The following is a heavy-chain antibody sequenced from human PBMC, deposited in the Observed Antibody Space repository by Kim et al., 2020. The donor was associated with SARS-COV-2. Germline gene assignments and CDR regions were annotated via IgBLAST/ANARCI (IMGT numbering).Heavy chain of an antibody. J-gene: IGHJ6*02. CDR2: ISYDGSNK. V-gene: IGHV3-30*18. D-gene: IGHD2-8*01. CDR1: GFTFSSYG. Sequence: GGSLRLSCAASGFTFSSYGMHWVRQAPGKGLEWVAVISYDGSNKYYADSVKGRFTISRDNSKNTLYLQMNSLRAEDTAVYYCAKDLGKNKGVLYYYYGMDVWGQGTTVTVSS. CDR3: AKDLGKNKGVLYYYYGMDV.